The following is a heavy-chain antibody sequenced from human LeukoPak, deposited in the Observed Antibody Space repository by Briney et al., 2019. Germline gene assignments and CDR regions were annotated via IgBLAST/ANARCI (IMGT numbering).Heavy chain of an antibody. Sequence: GGSLRLSCAASGFTFSNYAMYWVRQAPGKGLQWVAVISFDGNSNYHTDSVMGRFSISRDNSKNTLYLQMNSLRAEDTAVYYCARSFYYGSGSYYALEDWGQGTLVTVSS. V-gene: IGHV3-30-3*01. CDR3: ARSFYYGSGSYYALED. D-gene: IGHD3-10*01. J-gene: IGHJ4*02. CDR2: ISFDGNSN. CDR1: GFTFSNYA.